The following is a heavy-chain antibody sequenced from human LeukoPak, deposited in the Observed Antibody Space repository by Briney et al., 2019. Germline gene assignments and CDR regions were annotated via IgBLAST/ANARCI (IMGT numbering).Heavy chain of an antibody. D-gene: IGHD2-21*02. CDR3: ARHRYCGGDCYPPYGMDV. CDR1: GGSISSYY. V-gene: IGHV4-59*08. Sequence: SETLSLTCTASGGSISSYYWSWIRQPPGKGLEWIGYIYYSGSTNYNPSLKSRVTISVDTSKNQFSLKLSSVTAADTAVYYCARHRYCGGDCYPPYGMDVWGQGTTVTVSS. J-gene: IGHJ6*02. CDR2: IYYSGST.